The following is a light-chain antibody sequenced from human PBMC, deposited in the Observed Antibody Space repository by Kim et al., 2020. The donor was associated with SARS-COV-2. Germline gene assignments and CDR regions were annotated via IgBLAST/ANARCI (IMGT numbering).Light chain of an antibody. V-gene: IGKV4-1*01. J-gene: IGKJ1*01. CDR2: WAS. CDR1: QSVLNNSNKKNY. CDR3: QQYSSLPWT. Sequence: KTTNNCQSLQSVLNNSNKKNYLAWYQKRSGQGPRLLIYWASTRQSGVPERFSGSGSGTDFTLTIDTLQADDVAIFYCQQYSSLPWTFGQGTKLEI.